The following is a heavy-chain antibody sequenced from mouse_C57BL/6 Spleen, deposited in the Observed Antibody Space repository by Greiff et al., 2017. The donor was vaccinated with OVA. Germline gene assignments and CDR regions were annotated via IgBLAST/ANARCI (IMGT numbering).Heavy chain of an antibody. Sequence: VQLKQSGPGLVQPSQSLSITCTVSGFSLTSYGVHWVRQPPGKGLEWLGVIWRGGSTDYNAAFISRLSISKDNSKSQVFFKMNSLQADDTAIYYCAKRSNWDDAMDYWGKGTSVTVSS. CDR2: IWRGGST. CDR1: GFSLTSYG. V-gene: IGHV2-4*01. CDR3: AKRSNWDDAMDY. D-gene: IGHD4-1*01. J-gene: IGHJ4*01.